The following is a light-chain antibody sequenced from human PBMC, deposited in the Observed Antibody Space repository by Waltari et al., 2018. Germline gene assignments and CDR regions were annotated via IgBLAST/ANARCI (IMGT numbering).Light chain of an antibody. V-gene: IGKV3-15*01. CDR3: QQYNDWLPLT. CDR1: QSVSIN. CDR2: DTS. Sequence: EIVMTQSPATLSVSPGESATLSCRASQSVSINLAWSQQKPGQAPRLLIFDTSTRATGIPARFSGSGSGTDFTLTISSLQSEDFAVYYCQQYNDWLPLTFGGGTKVEI. J-gene: IGKJ4*01.